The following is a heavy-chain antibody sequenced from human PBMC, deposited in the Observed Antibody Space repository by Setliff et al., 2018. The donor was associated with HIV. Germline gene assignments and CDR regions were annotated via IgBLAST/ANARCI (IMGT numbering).Heavy chain of an antibody. V-gene: IGHV3-30*04. J-gene: IGHJ3*02. CDR2: ISYDGSNK. CDR1: GFTFSSYA. Sequence: LGESLTISCAASGFTFSSYAMHWVRQAPGKGLEWVAVISYDGSNKYYADSVKGRLTISRDNSKNTLYLQMNSLRAEDAAVYCCARSKGHLYYDDDTGYVLRAFDIWGQGTMVTVSS. CDR3: ARSKGHLYYDDDTGYVLRAFDI. D-gene: IGHD3-22*01.